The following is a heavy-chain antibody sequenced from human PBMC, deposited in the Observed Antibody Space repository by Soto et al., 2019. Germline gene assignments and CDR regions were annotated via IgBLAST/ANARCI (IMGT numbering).Heavy chain of an antibody. D-gene: IGHD2-2*01. J-gene: IGHJ5*02. Sequence: ASVKVSCKASGGTFSSYTISWVRQAPGQGLEWMGWISAYNGNTKYAQKLQGRVTMTTVTSTSTAYMELRSLRSDDTAVYYCARDNVVVPAAIDNWFGPWGQGTLVTVSS. CDR2: ISAYNGNT. V-gene: IGHV1-18*01. CDR3: ARDNVVVPAAIDNWFGP. CDR1: GGTFSSYT.